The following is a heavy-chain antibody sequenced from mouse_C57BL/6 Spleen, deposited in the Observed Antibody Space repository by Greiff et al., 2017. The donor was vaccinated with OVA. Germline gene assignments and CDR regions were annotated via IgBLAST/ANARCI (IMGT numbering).Heavy chain of an antibody. CDR3: ARDGYDRDAMDY. V-gene: IGHV1-55*01. J-gene: IGHJ4*01. CDR2: IYPGSGST. CDR1: GYTFTSYW. Sequence: VQLQQSGAELVKPGASVKMSCKASGYTFTSYWITWVKQRPGQGLEWIGDIYPGSGSTNYNEKFKSKATLTVDTSSSTAYMQLSSLTSEDSAVYYCARDGYDRDAMDYWGQGTSVTVSS. D-gene: IGHD2-2*01.